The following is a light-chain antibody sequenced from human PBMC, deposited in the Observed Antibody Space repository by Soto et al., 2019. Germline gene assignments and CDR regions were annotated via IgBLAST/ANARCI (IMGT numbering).Light chain of an antibody. CDR3: GSWDSSLRADV. Sequence: SALTQLALVSAAPGQKGTVSCFGRSSNIGGNSVLWYQQLPGPASNLPVYEDNKRPSWIHDRFSGSKSGPSATLGITVFQTGDEADHYCGSWDSSLRADVYGSSTNVTV. CDR2: EDN. J-gene: IGLJ1*01. V-gene: IGLV1-51*01. CDR1: SSNIGGNS.